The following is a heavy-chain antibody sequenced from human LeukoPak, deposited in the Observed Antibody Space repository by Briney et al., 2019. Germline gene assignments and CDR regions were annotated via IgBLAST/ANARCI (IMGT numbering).Heavy chain of an antibody. D-gene: IGHD2-15*01. CDR1: GIIFHNYD. CDR2: VSYDGSKK. CDR3: AKTGVVVGATSHDLNY. J-gene: IGHJ4*02. Sequence: HPGGSLRLSCAASGIIFHNYDMHWVRQAPGQGLEWVAVVSYDGSKKYYADSVKGRFTISRDNSKNTLYLQMNSLRTDDTAVYHCAKTGVVVGATSHDLNYWGQGTLVTVSS. V-gene: IGHV3-30-3*01.